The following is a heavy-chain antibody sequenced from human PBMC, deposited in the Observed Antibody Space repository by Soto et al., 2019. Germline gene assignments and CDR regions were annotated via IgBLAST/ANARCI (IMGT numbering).Heavy chain of an antibody. D-gene: IGHD4-17*01. Sequence: EVQLLESGGGLVQPGGSLRLSCAASGFTFSSYAMSWVRQGPGKGLEWVSVISGSGGSTYYADSVKGRFTISRDNSKNTLYLQMNSLRAEDTAVYYCAKDPHGDYLLNWFDSWGQGTLVTVSS. J-gene: IGHJ5*01. V-gene: IGHV3-23*01. CDR3: AKDPHGDYLLNWFDS. CDR2: ISGSGGST. CDR1: GFTFSSYA.